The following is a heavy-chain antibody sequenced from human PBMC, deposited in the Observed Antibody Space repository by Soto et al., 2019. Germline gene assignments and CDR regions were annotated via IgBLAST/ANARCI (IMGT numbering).Heavy chain of an antibody. Sequence: ASVKVSCKASGYTFNSYGISWVRQAPGQGLEWMGWISAYNGNTNYAQKLQGRVTMTTDTSTSTAYMELRSLRSDDTAVYYCARDIYYYDSSVWFDPWGQGTLVTVSS. CDR2: ISAYNGNT. D-gene: IGHD3-22*01. CDR1: GYTFNSYG. J-gene: IGHJ5*02. V-gene: IGHV1-18*01. CDR3: ARDIYYYDSSVWFDP.